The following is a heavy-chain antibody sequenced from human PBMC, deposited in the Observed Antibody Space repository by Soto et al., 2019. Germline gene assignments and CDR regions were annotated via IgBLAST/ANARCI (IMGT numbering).Heavy chain of an antibody. J-gene: IGHJ5*02. CDR3: ARALLLGERPFNWFDP. D-gene: IGHD3-10*01. V-gene: IGHV1-69*01. CDR1: GGTFSSYA. CDR2: IIPIFGTA. Sequence: QVQLVQSGAEVRKPGSSVKVSCKASGGTFSSYAISWVRQAPGQGLEWMGGIIPIFGTANYAQKFQGRVTITEDDATRSGYMERISRRTDDTAVYYCARALLLGERPFNWFDPCGQGTLVTVSS.